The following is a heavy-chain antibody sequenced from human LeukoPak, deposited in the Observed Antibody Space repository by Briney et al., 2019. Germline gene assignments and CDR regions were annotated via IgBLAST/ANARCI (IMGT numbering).Heavy chain of an antibody. CDR1: GYTLIELS. D-gene: IGHD1-26*01. J-gene: IGHJ4*02. Sequence: GASVKVSCKGSGYTLIELSIHWVRHAPGKGLKWMGGFDPEDGETIYAQKFQGRVTMTEDTSTDTAYMELSSLRSEDTAVYYCGASLKFPFIVGTTFYFDYWGQGTLVTVSS. V-gene: IGHV1-24*01. CDR2: FDPEDGET. CDR3: GASLKFPFIVGTTFYFDY.